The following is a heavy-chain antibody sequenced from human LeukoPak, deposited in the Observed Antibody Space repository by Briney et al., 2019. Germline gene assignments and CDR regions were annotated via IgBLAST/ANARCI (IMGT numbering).Heavy chain of an antibody. CDR1: GYSISSSYY. V-gene: IGHV4-38-2*01. Sequence: SETLSLTCAVSGYSISSSYYWGWIRPPPGKGLEWIGTIYHSGSTHYNPSLKSRVTLSVDTSKNHFSLKLRSVTAADTAVYYCASLPSNTVTHDYWGQGTLVTVSS. D-gene: IGHD4-11*01. J-gene: IGHJ4*02. CDR2: IYHSGST. CDR3: ASLPSNTVTHDY.